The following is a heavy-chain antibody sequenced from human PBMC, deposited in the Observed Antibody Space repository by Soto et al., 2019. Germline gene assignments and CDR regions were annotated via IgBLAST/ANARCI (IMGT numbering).Heavy chain of an antibody. D-gene: IGHD2-21*02. J-gene: IGHJ3*01. CDR3: ARDVAHGDTENV. CDR1: GGSVGSGEYY. V-gene: IGHV4-30-4*01. CDR2: IYDSGIT. Sequence: QVQLQESGPGLVKPSQTLSLACTVSGGSVGSGEYYYSWIRQPPGKGLEWIGYIYDSGITNYTPSLKGRVTVSLDRSNNQVSLKLSYVTAADTAVYFCARDVAHGDTENVWCQGTMVTVSS.